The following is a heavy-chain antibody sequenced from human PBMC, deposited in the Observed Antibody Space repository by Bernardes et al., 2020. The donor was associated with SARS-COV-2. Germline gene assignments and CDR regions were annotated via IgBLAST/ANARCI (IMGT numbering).Heavy chain of an antibody. D-gene: IGHD2-2*01. CDR1: GFTFSSSW. CDR2: INTDGSTT. CDR3: ARDKYQRMLFDVYYYGMDV. J-gene: IGHJ6*04. Sequence: GGSLGLSCAASGFTFSSSWMHWVRQAPGTGLMWVSRINTDGSTTSYADSVKGRFTISRDNSKNTLYLQMNSLRAEDTAVYYCARDKYQRMLFDVYYYGMDVWGKGTTVTVSS. V-gene: IGHV3-74*01.